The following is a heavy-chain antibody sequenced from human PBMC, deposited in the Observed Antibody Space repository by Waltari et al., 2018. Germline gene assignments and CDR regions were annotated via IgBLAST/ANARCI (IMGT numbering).Heavy chain of an antibody. CDR2: IYTSGST. CDR1: GGSISSGSYS. Sequence: QVQLQESGPGLVKPSQTLSLTCTVSGGSISSGSYSWSWIRQPAGKGLEWIVRIYTSGSTNYNPSLKSRVTISVDTSKNQFSLKLSSVTAADTAVYYCARGRDSSGYRVDYWGQGTLVTVSS. D-gene: IGHD3-22*01. CDR3: ARGRDSSGYRVDY. V-gene: IGHV4-61*02. J-gene: IGHJ4*02.